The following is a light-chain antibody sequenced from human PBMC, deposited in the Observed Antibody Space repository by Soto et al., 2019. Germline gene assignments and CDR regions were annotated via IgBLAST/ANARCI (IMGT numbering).Light chain of an antibody. J-gene: IGKJ1*01. CDR3: QQYHTYWT. CDR1: QNIRNW. Sequence: DIQMTQSPSTLSASVGDSVTITCRASQNIRNWLAWYQQKPGKAPNPLIYKASSLESGVPSRFSGSGSETEFTLTISSLQPDDFATYYCQQYHTYWTFGQGTKVDIK. V-gene: IGKV1-5*03. CDR2: KAS.